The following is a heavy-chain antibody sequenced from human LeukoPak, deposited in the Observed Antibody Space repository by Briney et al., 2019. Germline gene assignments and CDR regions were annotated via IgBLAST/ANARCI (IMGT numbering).Heavy chain of an antibody. J-gene: IGHJ4*02. V-gene: IGHV1-18*01. CDR3: ARAEGGYYYGSGSHSDY. CDR2: ISAYNGNT. CDR1: GYTFTSYG. Sequence: ASVKVSCKASGYTFTSYGISWVRQAPGQGLEWMGWISAYNGNTNYAQKLQGRVTMTTDTSTSTAYMELRSLRSDDTAVYYCARAEGGYYYGSGSHSDYWGQGTLVTVSS. D-gene: IGHD3-10*01.